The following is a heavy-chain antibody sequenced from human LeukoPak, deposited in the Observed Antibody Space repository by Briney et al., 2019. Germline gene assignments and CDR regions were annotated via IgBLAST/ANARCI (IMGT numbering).Heavy chain of an antibody. CDR1: GFTFSSYS. D-gene: IGHD3-22*01. V-gene: IGHV3-21*01. J-gene: IGHJ3*02. CDR3: ARDPRYYDSSAQEALDI. Sequence: GGSLRLSRAASGFTFSSYSMNWVRQAPGKGLEWVSSISSSSSYIYYADSVKGRFTISRDNAKNSLYLQMNSLRAEDTAVYYCARDPRYYDSSAQEALDIWGQGTRVTVSS. CDR2: ISSSSSYI.